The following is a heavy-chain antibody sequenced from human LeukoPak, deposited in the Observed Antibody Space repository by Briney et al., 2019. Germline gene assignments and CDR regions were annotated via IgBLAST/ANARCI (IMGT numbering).Heavy chain of an antibody. Sequence: ASVKVSCKASGGTFSSYAISWVRQAPGQGLEWMGWISAYNGNTNYAQKLQGRVTMTTDTSTSTAYMELRSLRSDDTAVYYCARGRQRQGVEHWGQGTLVTVSS. CDR3: ARGRQRQGVEH. J-gene: IGHJ1*01. D-gene: IGHD6-25*01. CDR2: ISAYNGNT. CDR1: GGTFSSYA. V-gene: IGHV1-18*01.